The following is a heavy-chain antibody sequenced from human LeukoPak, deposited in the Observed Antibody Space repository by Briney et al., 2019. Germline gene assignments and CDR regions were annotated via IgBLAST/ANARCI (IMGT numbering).Heavy chain of an antibody. CDR1: GGSISSYY. CDR2: VYYSGRT. Sequence: PSETLSLTCTVSGGSISSYYWSWIRQPPGKGLEWIGYVYYSGRTNYNPSLKSRVTISVDTSKTQFSLKLSSVTAADTAVYYCARTFSESYYYYGMDVWGQGTTVTVSS. J-gene: IGHJ6*02. CDR3: ARTFSESYYYYGMDV. V-gene: IGHV4-59*01. D-gene: IGHD1-26*01.